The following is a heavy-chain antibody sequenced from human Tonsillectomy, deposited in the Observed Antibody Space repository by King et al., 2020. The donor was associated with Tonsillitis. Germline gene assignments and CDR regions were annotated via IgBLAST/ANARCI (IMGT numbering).Heavy chain of an antibody. J-gene: IGHJ6*03. CDR2: INHSGST. CDR3: ASVYSNYVLNYYYYYMDV. CDR1: GGSFSGYY. V-gene: IGHV4-34*01. D-gene: IGHD4-11*01. Sequence: VQLQQWGAGLLKPSETLSLTCAVYGGSFSGYYWSWIRQPPGKGLEWIGEINHSGSTNYNPSLKSRVTISVDTSKNQFSLKLSSVTAADTAVYYCASVYSNYVLNYYYYYMDVWGKGTTVTVSS.